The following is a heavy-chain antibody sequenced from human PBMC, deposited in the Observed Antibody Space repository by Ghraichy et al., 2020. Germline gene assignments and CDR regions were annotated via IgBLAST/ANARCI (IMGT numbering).Heavy chain of an antibody. J-gene: IGHJ6*02. Sequence: SVKVSCKASGGTFSSYAISWVRQAPGQGLEWMGGIIPIFGTANYAQKFQGRVTITADESTSTAYMELSSLRSEDTAVYYCARDLGYCSSTSCYAPYYYGMDVWGQGTTVTVSS. CDR2: IIPIFGTA. CDR1: GGTFSSYA. D-gene: IGHD2-2*01. CDR3: ARDLGYCSSTSCYAPYYYGMDV. V-gene: IGHV1-69*13.